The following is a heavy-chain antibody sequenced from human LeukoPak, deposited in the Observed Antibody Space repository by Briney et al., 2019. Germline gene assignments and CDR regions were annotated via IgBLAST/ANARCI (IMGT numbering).Heavy chain of an antibody. J-gene: IGHJ5*02. V-gene: IGHV4-39*01. CDR2: IYYSGST. CDR3: ARTGYSYGSKDP. CDR1: GGSISSSSYY. Sequence: SETLSLTCTVSGGSISSSSYYWGWIRQPPGKGLEWIGSIYYSGSTYYNPSLKSRVTISVDTSKNQFSLKLSSVTAADTAVYYCARTGYSYGSKDPWGQGTLVTVSS. D-gene: IGHD5-18*01.